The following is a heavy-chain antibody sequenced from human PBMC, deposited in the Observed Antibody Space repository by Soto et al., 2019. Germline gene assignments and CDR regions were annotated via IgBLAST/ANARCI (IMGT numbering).Heavy chain of an antibody. D-gene: IGHD3-10*01. V-gene: IGHV1-18*01. CDR1: GYTFTSYG. Sequence: ASVKVSCKASGYTFTSYGISWVRQAPGQGLEWMGWISAYNGNTNYAQKFQGRVTMTTDTSTSTAYMELRSLRSDDTAVYYCARDRRITMVRGVGDAFDIWGQGTMVTVSS. J-gene: IGHJ3*02. CDR2: ISAYNGNT. CDR3: ARDRRITMVRGVGDAFDI.